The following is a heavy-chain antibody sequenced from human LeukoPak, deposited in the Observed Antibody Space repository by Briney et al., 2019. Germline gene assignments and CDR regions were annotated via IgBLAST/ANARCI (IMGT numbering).Heavy chain of an antibody. J-gene: IGHJ4*02. CDR1: GYTFTSYG. V-gene: IGHV1-18*01. D-gene: IGHD3-22*01. Sequence: ASVKVSCKASGYTFTSYGISWVRRAPGQGLEWMGWISAYNGNTNYAQKLQGRVTMTTDTSTSTAYMELRSLRSDDTAVYYCARQLTRNYDSSGYYGYWGQGTLVTVSS. CDR3: ARQLTRNYDSSGYYGY. CDR2: ISAYNGNT.